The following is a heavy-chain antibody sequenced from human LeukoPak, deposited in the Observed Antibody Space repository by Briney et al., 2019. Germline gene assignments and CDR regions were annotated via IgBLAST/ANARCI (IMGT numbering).Heavy chain of an antibody. D-gene: IGHD1-26*01. CDR3: ARGPLGWSDY. CDR2: ISDSGSIT. Sequence: PGGSLRLSCAASGFAFSSQAMGWVRQAPGKGLEWVSVISDSGSITYYADSVKGRFTISRDNAKNSLYLQMTSLRDEDTAVYYCARGPLGWSDYWGQGTLVTVSS. CDR1: GFAFSSQA. J-gene: IGHJ4*02. V-gene: IGHV3-23*01.